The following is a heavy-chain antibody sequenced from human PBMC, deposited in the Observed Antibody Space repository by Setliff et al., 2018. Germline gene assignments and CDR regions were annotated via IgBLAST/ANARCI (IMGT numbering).Heavy chain of an antibody. J-gene: IGHJ6*03. CDR3: VREGVDSRSSTDYRYYMDV. V-gene: IGHV1-69*05. CDR1: GDTFRSYG. Sequence: SVKVSCKASGDTFRSYGISWVRQAPGQGLEWMGGTIPMFGSTSYAQKFQGRVTIITDESTTTAYMALSSLGSEDTAVYYCVREGVDSRSSTDYRYYMDVWGKGTTVTVSS. CDR2: TIPMFGST. D-gene: IGHD3-22*01.